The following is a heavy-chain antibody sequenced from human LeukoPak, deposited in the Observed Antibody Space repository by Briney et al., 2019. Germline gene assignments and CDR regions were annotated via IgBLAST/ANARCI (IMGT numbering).Heavy chain of an antibody. CDR3: ARKSASGNYPLDY. V-gene: IGHV3-23*01. J-gene: IGHJ4*02. CDR2: ISGSGGST. Sequence: GGSLRLSCAASGFTFSSYSMSWVRQAPGKGLEWVSAISGSGGSTYYADSVKGRFTISRDNAKNTVFLQMSSLRAEDTALYYCARKSASGNYPLDYWGQGTLVTVSS. CDR1: GFTFSSYS. D-gene: IGHD3-10*01.